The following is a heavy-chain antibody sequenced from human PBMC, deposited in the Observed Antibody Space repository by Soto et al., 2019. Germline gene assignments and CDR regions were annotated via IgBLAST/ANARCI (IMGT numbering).Heavy chain of an antibody. Sequence: QVQLQESGPGLVKPSQTLSLTCTVSGGSISSGGYSWSWIRQHPGKGLEWIGYIYYSGSTYYNPSPKSHVTMSVDTSKNQFSRKLSSVTAADTAVYYCARGDYGSGSSLWGQGTLGTVSS. D-gene: IGHD3-10*01. CDR1: GGSISSGGYS. CDR2: IYYSGST. CDR3: ARGDYGSGSSL. V-gene: IGHV4-31*01. J-gene: IGHJ4*02.